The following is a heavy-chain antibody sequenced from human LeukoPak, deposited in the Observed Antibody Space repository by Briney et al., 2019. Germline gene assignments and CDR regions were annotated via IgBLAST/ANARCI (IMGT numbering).Heavy chain of an antibody. CDR1: GGSISSGDYY. CDR2: IYYSGST. CDR3: ASAGPHYYDSSGYSVAFDM. Sequence: PSETLSLTSTVSGGSISSGDYYWSWIRQPPGKGLEWIGYIYYSGSTYYNPSLKSRVTISVDTSKNQFSLKLSSVTAADTAVYYCASAGPHYYDSSGYSVAFDMGAKGQWSPSLQ. V-gene: IGHV4-30-4*01. J-gene: IGHJ3*02. D-gene: IGHD3-22*01.